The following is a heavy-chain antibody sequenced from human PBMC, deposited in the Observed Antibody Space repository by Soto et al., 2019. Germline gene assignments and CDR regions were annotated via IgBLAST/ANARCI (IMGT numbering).Heavy chain of an antibody. J-gene: IGHJ4*02. CDR2: MRPSGSGI. Sequence: DWPGGSLRLSCVASGFTFTDHYMSWIRQAPGKGLEWSAYMRPSGSGISYADSAKGRFTISRDNARNTVYLQMNTLRAEDTAVYYCARTARLVDYWGQGTLVTVSS. CDR3: ARTARLVDY. V-gene: IGHV3-11*01. CDR1: GFTFTDHY.